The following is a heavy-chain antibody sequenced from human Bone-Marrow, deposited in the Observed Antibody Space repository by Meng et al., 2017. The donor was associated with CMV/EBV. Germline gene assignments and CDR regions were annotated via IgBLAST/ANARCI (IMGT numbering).Heavy chain of an antibody. D-gene: IGHD3-22*01. CDR3: ARDRRLRIGGYDSSGYYSGFFDY. J-gene: IGHJ4*02. Sequence: ASVKVSCKASGYTFTSYDINWVRRATGQGLEWMGWISAYNGNTNYAQKLQGRVTMTTDTSTSTAYMELRSLRSDDTAVYYCARDRRLRIGGYDSSGYYSGFFDYWGQGTLVTVSS. CDR1: GYTFTSYD. V-gene: IGHV1-18*01. CDR2: ISAYNGNT.